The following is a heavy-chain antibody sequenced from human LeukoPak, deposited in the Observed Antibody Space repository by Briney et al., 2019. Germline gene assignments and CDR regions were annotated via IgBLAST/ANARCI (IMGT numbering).Heavy chain of an antibody. CDR2: IKQDGSEK. D-gene: IGHD3-10*01. V-gene: IGHV3-7*03. CDR1: GFTFSNYW. CDR3: AKVVWFGEFHPPYFDY. J-gene: IGHJ4*02. Sequence: WGSLRLSCAASGFTFSNYWMHWVRQAPGKGLEWVANIKQDGSEKYYVGSVKGRFSISRDNAKNSVYLYMNSLRAEDTAVYYCAKVVWFGEFHPPYFDYWGQGTLVTVSS.